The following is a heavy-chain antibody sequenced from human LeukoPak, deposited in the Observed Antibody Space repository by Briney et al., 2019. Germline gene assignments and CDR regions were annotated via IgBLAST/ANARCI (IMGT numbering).Heavy chain of an antibody. CDR3: AKDGWWELRRAFDI. J-gene: IGHJ3*02. D-gene: IGHD1-26*01. CDR1: GFTFSSYG. Sequence: GGSLRLSCAASGFTFSSYGMHWVRQAPGKGLEWVAFIRYDGSNKYYADSVKGRFTISRDNSKNTLYLQMNSLRAEDTAVYYCAKDGWWELRRAFDIWGQGTMVTVSS. CDR2: IRYDGSNK. V-gene: IGHV3-30*02.